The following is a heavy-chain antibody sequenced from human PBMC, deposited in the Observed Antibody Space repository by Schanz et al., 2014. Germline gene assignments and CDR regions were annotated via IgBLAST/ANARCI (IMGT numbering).Heavy chain of an antibody. D-gene: IGHD6-13*01. CDR3: ARVRRRIATPSTPSFRNDYYYAMDV. CDR2: IWYDGSNK. Sequence: QVQLVESGGGVVQPGRSLRLSCAASGFIFSSYGLHWVRQAPGKGLEWVAFIWYDGSNKYYADSVKGRFTISRDNSKNTLDLQMNSLRAEDTSVYFCARVRRRIATPSTPSFRNDYYYAMDVWGQGTTVTVSS. V-gene: IGHV3-33*01. CDR1: GFIFSSYG. J-gene: IGHJ6*02.